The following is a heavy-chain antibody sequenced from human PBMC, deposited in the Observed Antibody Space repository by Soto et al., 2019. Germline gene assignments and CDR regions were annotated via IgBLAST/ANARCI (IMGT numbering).Heavy chain of an antibody. CDR2: IIPIFGTA. CDR1: GGTFSIYA. D-gene: IGHD3-3*01. V-gene: IGHV1-69*13. Sequence: SVKVSCKASGGTFSIYAISWVLQAPGQGLEWMGGIIPIFGTANYAQKFQGRVTITADESTSTAYMELSSLRSEDTAVYYCARGYDFWSGYWPNQYYYYGMDVWGQGTTVTVSS. J-gene: IGHJ6*02. CDR3: ARGYDFWSGYWPNQYYYYGMDV.